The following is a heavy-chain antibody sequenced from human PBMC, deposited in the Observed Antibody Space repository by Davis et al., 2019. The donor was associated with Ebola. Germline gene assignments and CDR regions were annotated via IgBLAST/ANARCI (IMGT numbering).Heavy chain of an antibody. Sequence: AASVKVSCKASGGTFSSYAISWVRQAPGQGLEWMGGIIPIFGTANYAQKLQGRVTMTTDTSTSTAYMEVRSLRYDDTAVYYCARAVTMVLPSGWFDPWGQGTLVTVSS. CDR3: ARAVTMVLPSGWFDP. CDR1: GGTFSSYA. D-gene: IGHD3-10*01. CDR2: IIPIFGTA. J-gene: IGHJ5*02. V-gene: IGHV1-69*05.